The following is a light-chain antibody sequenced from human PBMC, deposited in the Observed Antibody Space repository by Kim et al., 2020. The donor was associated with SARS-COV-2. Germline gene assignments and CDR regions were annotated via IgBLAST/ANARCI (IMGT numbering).Light chain of an antibody. CDR2: DAS. J-gene: IGKJ2*01. CDR1: QSVSSN. CDR3: QQYNNWPLT. V-gene: IGKV3-15*01. Sequence: EIVMTQSPATLSVSPGERATLSCRASQSVSSNLAWYHQKPGQAPRLLIYDASTRATGIPARFSGSGSGTEFTLIISSLQSEDFAVYYCQQYNNWPLTFGQGTKLEIK.